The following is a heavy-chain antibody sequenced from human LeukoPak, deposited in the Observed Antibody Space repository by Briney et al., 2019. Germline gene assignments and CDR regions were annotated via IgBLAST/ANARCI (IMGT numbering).Heavy chain of an antibody. D-gene: IGHD5-18*01. J-gene: IGHJ4*02. V-gene: IGHV3-20*04. Sequence: GGSLRLSCAASGFTFDDYGMSWVRQAPGKGLEWVSGINWNGGSTGYADSVKGRFTISRDNAKNSLYLQMNSLRAEDTALYYCARVRGNGGYSYGRPFDYWGQGTLVTVSS. CDR3: ARVRGNGGYSYGRPFDY. CDR1: GFTFDDYG. CDR2: INWNGGST.